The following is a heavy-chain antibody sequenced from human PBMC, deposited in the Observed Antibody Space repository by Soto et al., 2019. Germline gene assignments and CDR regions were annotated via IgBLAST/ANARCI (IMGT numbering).Heavy chain of an antibody. Sequence: QVQLQQWGAGLLKPSETLSLTCAVYGGSFSGYYWSWIRQPPGKGLEWIGEINHSGSTNYNPSLKMRVTISVXXSXNXXSLKLRSVTAADTAVYYCARGRRVVVVVAASWFDPWGQGTLVTVSS. D-gene: IGHD2-15*01. V-gene: IGHV4-34*01. J-gene: IGHJ5*02. CDR1: GGSFSGYY. CDR3: ARGRRVVVVVAASWFDP. CDR2: INHSGST.